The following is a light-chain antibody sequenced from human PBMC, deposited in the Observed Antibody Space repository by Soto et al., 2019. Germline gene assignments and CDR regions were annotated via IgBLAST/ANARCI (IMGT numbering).Light chain of an antibody. J-gene: IGKJ2*03. CDR2: GAS. Sequence: IVMTQSPATLSVSPGEGVTHSCRASQSVGNNLAWCQQKPGQAPRVLIYGASSRATGIPDRFSGSGSGTDFTLTISSLQSEDFAVYFCLQYNNWYSFGQGTKLEIK. CDR3: LQYNNWYS. V-gene: IGKV3D-15*01. CDR1: QSVGNN.